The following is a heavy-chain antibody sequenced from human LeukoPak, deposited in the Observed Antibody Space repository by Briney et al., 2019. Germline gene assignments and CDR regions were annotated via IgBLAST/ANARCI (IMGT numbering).Heavy chain of an antibody. CDR2: ISSRSFTI. CDR3: ARSVIAVAGYDAFDI. CDR1: GFTFNTYS. Sequence: GGSLRLSCAASGFTFNTYSMNWVRQAPGKGLDWVSYISSRSFTIYYADSVKGRFTISRDNAKNSLYLEMNSLRDEDTAVYYCARSVIAVAGYDAFDIWGQGTVVTVSS. J-gene: IGHJ3*02. V-gene: IGHV3-48*02. D-gene: IGHD6-19*01.